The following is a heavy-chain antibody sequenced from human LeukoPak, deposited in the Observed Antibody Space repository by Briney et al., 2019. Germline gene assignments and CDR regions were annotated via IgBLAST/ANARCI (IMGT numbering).Heavy chain of an antibody. CDR3: AKMVYYYGSSGYYGDAFDI. CDR2: ISGSGGST. J-gene: IGHJ3*02. Sequence: GGSLRLSCAASGFTFSSYAMSWVRQAPGKGLEWVSAISGSGGSTYYADSVKGRFTISRDNSKNTLYLQMNSLRAEDTAVYYCAKMVYYYGSSGYYGDAFDIWGQGTMVTVSS. D-gene: IGHD3-22*01. CDR1: GFTFSSYA. V-gene: IGHV3-23*01.